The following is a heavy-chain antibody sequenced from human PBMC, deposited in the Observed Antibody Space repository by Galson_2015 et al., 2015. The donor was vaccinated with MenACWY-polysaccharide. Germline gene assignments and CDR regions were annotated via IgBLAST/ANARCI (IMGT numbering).Heavy chain of an antibody. CDR1: GFTFSDYW. J-gene: IGHJ5*02. D-gene: IGHD3-10*01. CDR2: INSDGSGT. CDR3: ARGIISMVRGVGITSSWFDP. Sequence: SLRLSCAASGFTFSDYWMHWVRQAPGKGLVWVSRINSDGSGTSYADSVKGRFTISRDNAKNTLYLQMNSLRAEDTAVYYCARGIISMVRGVGITSSWFDPWGQGTRVIVSS. V-gene: IGHV3-74*01.